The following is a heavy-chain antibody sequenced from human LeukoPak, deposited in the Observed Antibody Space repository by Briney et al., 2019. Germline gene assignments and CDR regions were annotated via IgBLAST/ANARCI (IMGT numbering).Heavy chain of an antibody. CDR3: ARDPYNGYYGDDYYYYMDV. CDR2: ITRDSIYT. D-gene: IGHD4-17*01. J-gene: IGHJ6*03. V-gene: IGHV3-21*01. CDR1: GFTFNNYN. Sequence: GGSLRLSCAASGFTFNNYNMNWVRQTPGKGLEWVSSITRDSIYTFYADSVWGRFTLSRANAKNLLSLQMNSLRAEDTAVYYCARDPYNGYYGDDYYYYMDVWGKGTTVTISS.